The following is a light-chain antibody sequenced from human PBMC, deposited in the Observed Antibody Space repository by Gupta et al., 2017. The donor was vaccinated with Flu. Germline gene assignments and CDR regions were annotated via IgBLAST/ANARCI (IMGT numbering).Light chain of an antibody. Sequence: QSVLTQPPSASGTPGQRFTISCSGGSSNIGSYTVNWYQQLPGTAPNLLIYGDNQRPSGVPDRCSGSKSGTSASLAISGLQSEDEAEYYCAAWDDSLNGFYVFGTGTKVTVL. V-gene: IGLV1-44*01. CDR3: AAWDDSLNGFYV. CDR1: SSNIGSYT. J-gene: IGLJ1*01. CDR2: GDN.